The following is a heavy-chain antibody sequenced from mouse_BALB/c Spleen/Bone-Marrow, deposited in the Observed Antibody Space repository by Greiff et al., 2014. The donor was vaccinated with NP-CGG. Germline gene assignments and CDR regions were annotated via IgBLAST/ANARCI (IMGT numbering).Heavy chain of an antibody. CDR3: ARTYGSSYFVY. Sequence: QVQLKESGPEMVKPGASVKISCRASGYAFSSSWMNWVKQRPGQGLEWIGRIHPGDGDTNYNGKFKGKATLTANKSSSTAYMQLSSLTSVDSAVYICARTYGSSYFVYWGQGTLVTVSA. CDR2: IHPGDGDT. CDR1: GYAFSSSW. J-gene: IGHJ3*01. V-gene: IGHV1-82*01. D-gene: IGHD1-1*01.